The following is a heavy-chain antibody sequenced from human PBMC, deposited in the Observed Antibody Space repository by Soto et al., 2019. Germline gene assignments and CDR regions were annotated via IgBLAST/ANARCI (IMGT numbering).Heavy chain of an antibody. D-gene: IGHD6-19*01. J-gene: IGHJ4*02. Sequence: SVKVSCKESGYTQTELSRHWVRQAPGKGLEWMGGFDPEDGETIYAQKFQGRVTMTEDTSTDTAYMELSSLRSEDTAVYYCATVWQWVVGSGYWGQGTLVTVSS. CDR1: GYTQTELS. CDR2: FDPEDGET. V-gene: IGHV1-24*01. CDR3: ATVWQWVVGSGY.